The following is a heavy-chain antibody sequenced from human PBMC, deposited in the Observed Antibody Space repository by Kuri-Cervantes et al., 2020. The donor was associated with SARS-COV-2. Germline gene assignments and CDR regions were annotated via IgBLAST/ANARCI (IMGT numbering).Heavy chain of an antibody. CDR2: ISWDGGST. D-gene: IGHD3-22*01. J-gene: IGHJ6*03. CDR1: GFTFDDYT. Sequence: GESLKISCAASGFTFDDYTMHWVRQAPGKGLEWVSLISWDGGSTYYADSVKGRFTISRDNSHNTMYLQMNSLRTEDTAVYFCAREGYYDSSGNYAATGMDVWGKGTTVTVSS. V-gene: IGHV3-43*01. CDR3: AREGYYDSSGNYAATGMDV.